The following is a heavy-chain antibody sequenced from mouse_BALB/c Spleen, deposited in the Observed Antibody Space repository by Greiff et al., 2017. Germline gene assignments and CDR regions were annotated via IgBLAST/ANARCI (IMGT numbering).Heavy chain of an antibody. Sequence: EVQLQQSGAELVKPGASVKLSCTASGFNIKDTYMHWVKQRPEQGLEWIGRIDPANGNTKYDPKFQGKATITADTSSNTAYLQLSSLTSEDTAVEYCGYGNYGSYWYFDVWGAGTTVTVSS. J-gene: IGHJ1*01. D-gene: IGHD2-1*01. CDR2: IDPANGNT. CDR1: GFNIKDTY. CDR3: GYGNYGSYWYFDV. V-gene: IGHV14-3*02.